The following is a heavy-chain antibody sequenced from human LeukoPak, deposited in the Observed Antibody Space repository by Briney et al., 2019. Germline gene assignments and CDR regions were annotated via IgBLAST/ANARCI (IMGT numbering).Heavy chain of an antibody. CDR3: ARTAGFWSGYRLDY. J-gene: IGHJ4*02. Sequence: PSETLSLTCAVYGGSFSGYYWSWIRQPPGKGLEWIGEINHSGSTNYNPSLKSRVTISVDTSKNQFSLKLSSVTAADTAVYYCARTAGFWSGYRLDYWGQGTLVTVSS. D-gene: IGHD3-3*01. CDR2: INHSGST. CDR1: GGSFSGYY. V-gene: IGHV4-34*01.